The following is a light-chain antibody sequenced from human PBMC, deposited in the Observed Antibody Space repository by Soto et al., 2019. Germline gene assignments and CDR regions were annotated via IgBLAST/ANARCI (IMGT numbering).Light chain of an antibody. J-gene: IGKJ4*01. Sequence: EIVLTQSPATLSLSPEERATLSCRASQSVSSYLAWYQQKPGQAPRLVIYGASNSATGIPARFSGSGSGTDFTLTISSLAPEDFAVYYWQQRRNWLTFGGGTKVEIK. V-gene: IGKV3-11*01. CDR3: QQRRNWLT. CDR1: QSVSSY. CDR2: GAS.